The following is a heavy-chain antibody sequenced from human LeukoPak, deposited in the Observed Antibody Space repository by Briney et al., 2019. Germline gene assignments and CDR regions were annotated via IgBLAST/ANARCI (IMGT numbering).Heavy chain of an antibody. CDR2: IYTSGST. V-gene: IGHV4-61*02. J-gene: IGHJ4*02. D-gene: IGHD3-3*01. CDR3: ASGPNTDDFWSGYYNDY. Sequence: SETLPLTCTVSGGSISSGSYYWSWIRQPAGKGLEWIGRIYTSGSTNYNPSLKSRVTISVDTSKNQFSLKLSSVTAADTAVYYCASGPNTDDFWSGYYNDYWGQGTLVTVSS. CDR1: GGSISSGSYY.